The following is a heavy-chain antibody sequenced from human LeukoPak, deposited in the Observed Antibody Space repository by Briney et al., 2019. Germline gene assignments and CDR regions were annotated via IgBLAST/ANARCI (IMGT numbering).Heavy chain of an antibody. J-gene: IGHJ6*02. V-gene: IGHV3-7*01. D-gene: IGHD4-17*01. Sequence: GGSLRLSCVASGFTFSSYWMSWVRQAPGKGLEWVANIKQDGSEKYYVDSVKGRFTISRDNAKNSLYLQMNSLRAEDTAVYYCARAKMTTRFYYYYGMDVWGQGTTVTVSS. CDR1: GFTFSSYW. CDR2: IKQDGSEK. CDR3: ARAKMTTRFYYYYGMDV.